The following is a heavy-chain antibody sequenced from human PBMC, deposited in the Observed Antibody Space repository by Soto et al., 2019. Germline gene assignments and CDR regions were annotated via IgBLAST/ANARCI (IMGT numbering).Heavy chain of an antibody. Sequence: QVQLVQSGAEVKKPGASVKVSCKASGYTFTSYGISWVRQAPGQGLEWMGWISTYNGNTNYAQKLQGRVTMTTDTSTSTAYMELRSLSSDDTAVYYCASCSIAAADPYGMDVWGQGTTVTVSS. CDR3: ASCSIAAADPYGMDV. D-gene: IGHD6-13*01. CDR2: ISTYNGNT. CDR1: GYTFTSYG. J-gene: IGHJ6*02. V-gene: IGHV1-18*01.